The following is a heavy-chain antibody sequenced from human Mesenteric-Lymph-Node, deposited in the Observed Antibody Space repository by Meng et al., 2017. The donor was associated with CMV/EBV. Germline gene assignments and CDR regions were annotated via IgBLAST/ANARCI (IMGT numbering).Heavy chain of an antibody. CDR3: ASSTGKKVPPGGMDV. D-gene: IGHD1-14*01. CDR2: IYYSGNT. J-gene: IGHJ6*02. V-gene: IGHV4-39*07. Sequence: SETLSLTCTVSGGSISSSSYYWGWIRQPPGKGLEWIGSIYYSGNTYYNPSLKSRVTISVDTSKNQFSLKLSSVTAADTAVYYCASSTGKKVPPGGMDVWGQGTTVTVSS. CDR1: GGSISSSSYY.